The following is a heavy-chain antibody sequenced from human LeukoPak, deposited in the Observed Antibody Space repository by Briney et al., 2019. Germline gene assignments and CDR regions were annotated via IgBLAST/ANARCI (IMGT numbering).Heavy chain of an antibody. D-gene: IGHD6-13*01. CDR1: GGSISSGGYY. V-gene: IGHV4-30-2*02. CDR3: ASFLVFRAAADGGGWFDP. J-gene: IGHJ5*02. CDR2: IYHSGST. Sequence: SQTLSLTCTVSGGSISSGGYYWSWIRQPPGKGLEWIGYIYHSGSTYYNPSLKSRVTISVDTSKNQFSLELSSVTAADTAVYYCASFLVFRAAADGGGWFDPWGQGTLVTVSS.